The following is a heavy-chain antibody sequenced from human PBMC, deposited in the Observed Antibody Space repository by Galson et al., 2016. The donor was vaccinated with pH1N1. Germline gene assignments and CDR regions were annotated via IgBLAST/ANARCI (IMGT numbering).Heavy chain of an antibody. D-gene: IGHD4-23*01. V-gene: IGHV2-70*01. CDR2: IDWDDDK. J-gene: IGHJ4*02. CDR3: ARMVYGDNLKNFDY. CDR1: GFSLRTSGMC. Sequence: PALVKPTQTLTLTCTFSGFSLRTSGMCVSWIRQPPGKALEWLALIDWDDDKYYSTSLKTRLTISKDTSKNQVVLTMTNMHPVDTATYYCARMVYGDNLKNFDYWGQGTLVTVSS.